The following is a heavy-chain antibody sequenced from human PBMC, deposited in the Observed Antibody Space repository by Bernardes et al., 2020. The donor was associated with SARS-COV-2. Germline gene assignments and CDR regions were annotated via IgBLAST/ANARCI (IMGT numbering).Heavy chain of an antibody. CDR2: ISYDGSNK. D-gene: IGHD3-3*01. Sequence: GGSLTLSCAASGFTFSDNALHWVRQAPGKGLEWVAVISYDGSNKYYADSVKGRFTISRDNSKDTPYLQMNGLRDEDTALYYCARGGIFGAVKGGMDVWGQGTTVTVSS. CDR1: GFTFSDNA. CDR3: ARGGIFGAVKGGMDV. V-gene: IGHV3-30-3*01. J-gene: IGHJ6*02.